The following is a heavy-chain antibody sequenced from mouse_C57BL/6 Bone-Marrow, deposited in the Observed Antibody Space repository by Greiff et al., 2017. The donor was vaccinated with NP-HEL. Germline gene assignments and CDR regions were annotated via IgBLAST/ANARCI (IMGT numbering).Heavy chain of an antibody. CDR2: ISDGGSYT. CDR3: ARGPPCFAY. J-gene: IGHJ3*01. V-gene: IGHV5-4*01. Sequence: EVQVVESGGGLVKPGGSLKLSCAASGFTFSSYAMSWVRQTPEKRLEWVATISDGGSYTYYPDNVKGRFTISRDNAKNNLYLQMSHLKSEDTAMYYCARGPPCFAYWGQGTLVTVSA. CDR1: GFTFSSYA.